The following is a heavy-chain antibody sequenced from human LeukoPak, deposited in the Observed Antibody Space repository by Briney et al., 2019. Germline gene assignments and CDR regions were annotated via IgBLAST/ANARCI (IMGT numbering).Heavy chain of an antibody. CDR1: GGTFRSYA. CDR2: IIPIFGTA. J-gene: IGHJ3*02. CDR3: ARDRGGYCSSTSCPPAFDAFDI. V-gene: IGHV1-69*01. D-gene: IGHD2-2*01. Sequence: ASVKVSCKASGGTFRSYAISWVRQAPGQGLEWMGGIIPIFGTANYAQKFQGRVTITADESTSTAYMELSSLRSEDTAVYYCARDRGGYCSSTSCPPAFDAFDIWGQGTMVTVSS.